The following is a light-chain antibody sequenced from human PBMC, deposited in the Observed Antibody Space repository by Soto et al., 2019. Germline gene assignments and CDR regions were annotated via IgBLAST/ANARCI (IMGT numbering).Light chain of an antibody. CDR3: QQYGTSEIM. Sequence: MPSPTTLSVSPGERGTLSSWTSQSVXHTYAAWYTQNPVQAPGLRXYDTSSRVTGIPDRLSGSGSGTDFTLTSSRLEPADSAAFYCQQYGTSEIMVGQGTRLEI. V-gene: IGKV3-20*01. CDR1: QSVXHTY. J-gene: IGKJ5*01. CDR2: DTS.